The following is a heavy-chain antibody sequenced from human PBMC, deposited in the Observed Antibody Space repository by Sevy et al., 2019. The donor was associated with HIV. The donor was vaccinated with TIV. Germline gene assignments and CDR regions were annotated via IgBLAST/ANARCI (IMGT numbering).Heavy chain of an antibody. D-gene: IGHD2-15*01. J-gene: IGHJ4*02. V-gene: IGHV3-48*02. CDR1: GFNFRNYS. Sequence: GGSLRLSCAASGFNFRNYSMTWVRQAPGKGLDWVSYISSGSGTIHYEDSVKDLFPISRDNAKNSLFLQMNSLRDEETAIYYCARPYCSGDDCYSELDYWGQGILVTVSS. CDR3: ARPYCSGDDCYSELDY. CDR2: ISSGSGTI.